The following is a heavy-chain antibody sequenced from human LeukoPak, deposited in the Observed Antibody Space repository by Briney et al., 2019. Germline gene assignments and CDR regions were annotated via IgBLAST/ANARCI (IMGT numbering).Heavy chain of an antibody. CDR1: GGTFNSYV. D-gene: IGHD3-22*01. J-gene: IGHJ5*02. V-gene: IGHV1-69*06. Sequence: SVKVSCKASGGTFNSYVISWVRQAPGQGLEWMGGIIPIFGTANYAQKFQGRVTITADKSTSTAYMELSSLRSEDTAVYYCARDYDSSGYNNWFDPWGQGTLVTVSS. CDR3: ARDYDSSGYNNWFDP. CDR2: IIPIFGTA.